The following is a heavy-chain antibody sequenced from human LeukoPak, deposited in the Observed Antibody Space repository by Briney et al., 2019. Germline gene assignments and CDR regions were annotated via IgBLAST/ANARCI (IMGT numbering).Heavy chain of an antibody. D-gene: IGHD3-10*01. J-gene: IGHJ4*02. V-gene: IGHV3-21*01. CDR2: ISSSSSYI. CDR3: ARGRTYYYGSGNTFDY. Sequence: GGSLRLSCAASGFTFGSYSMNWVRQAPGKGLEWVSSISSSSSYIYYADSVKGRFTISRDNAKNSLYLQMNSLRAEDTAVYYCARGRTYYYGSGNTFDYWGQGTLVTVSS. CDR1: GFTFGSYS.